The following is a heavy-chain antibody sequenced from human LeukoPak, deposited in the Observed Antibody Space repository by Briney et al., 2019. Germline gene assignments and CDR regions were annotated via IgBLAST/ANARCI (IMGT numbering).Heavy chain of an antibody. CDR2: ISSSSSYI. Sequence: PVGSLRLSCAASGFTFSSFGMNWVRQAPGKGLEWVSSISSSSSYIYYADSVKGRFTISRDNAKNSLYLQMNSLRAEDTAVYYCAIRLDLTPFDPCGQGTLVTVSS. V-gene: IGHV3-21*01. J-gene: IGHJ5*02. CDR3: AIRLDLTPFDP. CDR1: GFTFSSFG. D-gene: IGHD4-23*01.